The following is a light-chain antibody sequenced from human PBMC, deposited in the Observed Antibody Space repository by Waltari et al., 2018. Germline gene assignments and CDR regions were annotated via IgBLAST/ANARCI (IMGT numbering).Light chain of an antibody. V-gene: IGLV10-54*04. J-gene: IGLJ3*02. CDR2: TTN. CDR3: STWDNSLSGWV. CDR1: SNKQRNPA. Sequence: QAGLTQPPSVSKGLRQTATLTCLGNSNKQRNPAAAWLQQHQGHPPKILPYTTNNRPSGISERFSASRSGNTASLTIPGLQPEDEADYVCSTWDNSLSGWVFGGGTKLTVL.